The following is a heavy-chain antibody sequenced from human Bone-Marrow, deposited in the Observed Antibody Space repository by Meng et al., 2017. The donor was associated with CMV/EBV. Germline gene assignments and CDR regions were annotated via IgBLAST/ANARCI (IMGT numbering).Heavy chain of an antibody. Sequence: GESLKISCAASGFTFSSYSMNWVRQAPGKGPEWVSSISSSSSYIYYADSVKGRFTISRDNAKNSLYLQMNSLRAEDTAVYYCARTYGDYYFDYWGQGTLVTVSS. D-gene: IGHD4-17*01. CDR3: ARTYGDYYFDY. V-gene: IGHV3-21*01. J-gene: IGHJ4*02. CDR1: GFTFSSYS. CDR2: ISSSSSYI.